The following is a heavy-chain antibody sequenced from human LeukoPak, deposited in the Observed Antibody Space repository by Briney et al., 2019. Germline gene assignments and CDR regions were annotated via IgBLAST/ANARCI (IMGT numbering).Heavy chain of an antibody. CDR3: ARDHSSSSWMDSFEI. D-gene: IGHD6-6*01. V-gene: IGHV4-4*07. Sequence: PSETLSLTCIISGGSIGPYYWSWIRQAAGKGPEWIGRIYTTGTADYNPSLKGRVFLSVDTSKNQFSLKVTSVTAADTAVCYCARDHSSSSWMDSFEIWGPGTKVTVSS. CDR2: IYTTGTA. J-gene: IGHJ3*02. CDR1: GGSIGPYY.